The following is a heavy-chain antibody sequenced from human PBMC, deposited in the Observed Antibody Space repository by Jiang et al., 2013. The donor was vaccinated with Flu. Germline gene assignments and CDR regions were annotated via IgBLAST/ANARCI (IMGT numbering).Heavy chain of an antibody. Sequence: VQLVESGGGLVQPGGSLRLSCAASGFTFSSYAMSWVRQAPGKGLEWVSAISGSGGSTYYADSVKGRFTISRDNSKNTLYLQMNSLRAEDTAVYYCAKSTVVTHHRYYYFDYWGQGTLVTVSS. J-gene: IGHJ4*02. V-gene: IGHV3-23*04. CDR2: ISGSGGST. D-gene: IGHD4-23*01. CDR1: GFTFSSYA. CDR3: AKSTVVTHHRYYYFDY.